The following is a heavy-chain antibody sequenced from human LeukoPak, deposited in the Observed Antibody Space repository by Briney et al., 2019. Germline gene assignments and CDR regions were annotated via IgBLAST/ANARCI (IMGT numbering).Heavy chain of an antibody. CDR2: IYYSGST. CDR3: ARGDLWFGESFDY. CDR1: GGSISGSSFY. J-gene: IGHJ4*02. Sequence: PSETLSLTCTVSGGSISGSSFYWDWLRQAPGKGLEWIGYIYYSGSTYYNPSLKSRVTISVDTSKNQFSLKLSSVTAADTAVYYCARGDLWFGESFDYWGQGTLVTVSS. D-gene: IGHD3-10*01. V-gene: IGHV4-30-4*08.